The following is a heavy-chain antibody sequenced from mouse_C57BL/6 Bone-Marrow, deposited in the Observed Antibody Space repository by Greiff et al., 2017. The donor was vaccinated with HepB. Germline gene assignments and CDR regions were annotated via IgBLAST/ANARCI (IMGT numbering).Heavy chain of an antibody. Sequence: EVQGVESVAELVRPGASVKLSCTASGFNIKNTYMHWVKQRPEQGLEWIGRIDPANGNTKYAPKFQGKATITADTSSNTAYLQLSSLTSEDTAIYYCARYDYDSSSYGSFAYWGQGTLVTVSA. CDR1: GFNIKNTY. D-gene: IGHD1-1*01. V-gene: IGHV14-3*01. J-gene: IGHJ3*01. CDR3: ARYDYDSSSYGSFAY. CDR2: IDPANGNT.